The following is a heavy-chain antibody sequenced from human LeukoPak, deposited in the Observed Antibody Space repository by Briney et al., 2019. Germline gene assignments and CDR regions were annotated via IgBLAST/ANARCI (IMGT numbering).Heavy chain of an antibody. J-gene: IGHJ4*02. V-gene: IGHV4-39*01. CDR3: ARLSREQQLPISPYYFDY. CDR2: IYYSGRT. Sequence: SETLSLTCTVSGGSITTSGYYWGWIRQPPGKGREWIGTIYYSGRTYFNPSLKSRVTISVDTSKHQFSLKLSSVTAADTAVFYCARLSREQQLPISPYYFDYWGQGTLVTVSS. D-gene: IGHD6-13*01. CDR1: GGSITTSGYY.